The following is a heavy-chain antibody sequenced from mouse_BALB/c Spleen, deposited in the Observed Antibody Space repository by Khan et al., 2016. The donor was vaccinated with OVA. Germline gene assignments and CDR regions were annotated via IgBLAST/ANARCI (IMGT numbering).Heavy chain of an antibody. CDR2: ISSGGHYT. CDR1: GFTFSSYG. V-gene: IGHV5-6*01. Sequence: EVQLVESGGDLVKPGGSLKLSCAASGFTFSSYGMSWVRQTPDKRLEWVATISSGGHYTYFPDSVRGRFTISRDNAKHTLYLQRSSLKSEDTAIYYCARSSTTSKGDYYAMDYWGQGTSVTVSS. D-gene: IGHD1-2*01. J-gene: IGHJ4*01. CDR3: ARSSTTSKGDYYAMDY.